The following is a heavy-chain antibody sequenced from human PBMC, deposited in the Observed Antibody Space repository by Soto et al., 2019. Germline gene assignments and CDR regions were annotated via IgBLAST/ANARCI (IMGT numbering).Heavy chain of an antibody. D-gene: IGHD6-19*01. V-gene: IGHV1-69*13. CDR1: GGTFSSYA. CDR3: ARDKLGYSSGWYLGYFQH. Sequence: SVKVSCKASGGTFSSYAISWVRQAPGQGLEWMGGIIPIFGTANYAQRFQGRVTITADESTSTAYMELSSLRSEDTAVYYCARDKLGYSSGWYLGYFQHWGQGTLVTVSS. J-gene: IGHJ1*01. CDR2: IIPIFGTA.